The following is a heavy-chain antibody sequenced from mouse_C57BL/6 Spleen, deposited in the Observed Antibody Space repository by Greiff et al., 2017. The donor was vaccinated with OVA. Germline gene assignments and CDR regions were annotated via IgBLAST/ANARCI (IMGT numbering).Heavy chain of an antibody. Sequence: QVQLQQPGAELVKPGDSVKMSCKASGYTFPSYGMHWVKQWPGRGLEWIGRIDRNSGGTKYNEKMKSKATLTVDKPSSTAYMQLSSLTSEDSAVYYCAVGYYPFAHWGQGTLVTVSA. CDR1: GYTFPSYG. CDR3: AVGYYPFAH. J-gene: IGHJ3*01. D-gene: IGHD2-3*01. CDR2: IDRNSGGT. V-gene: IGHV1-72*01.